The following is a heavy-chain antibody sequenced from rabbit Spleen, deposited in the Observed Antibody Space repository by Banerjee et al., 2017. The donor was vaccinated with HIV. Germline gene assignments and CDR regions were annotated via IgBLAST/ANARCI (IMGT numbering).Heavy chain of an antibody. D-gene: IGHD2-1*01. CDR1: GFDFSGDD. CDR3: ARARDTVDDVGDFARLDL. J-gene: IGHJ3*01. V-gene: IGHV1S47*01. CDR2: VYIIGGTT. Sequence: QEQLEATGGGLVQPGGSLTLSCKASGFDFSGDDMSWVRQAPGKGLEWIGCVYIIGGTTDYASWVDGRFTISSYNAQNTLDIQLNSLTAADTATYFCARARDTVDDVGDFARLDLWGPGTLVTVS.